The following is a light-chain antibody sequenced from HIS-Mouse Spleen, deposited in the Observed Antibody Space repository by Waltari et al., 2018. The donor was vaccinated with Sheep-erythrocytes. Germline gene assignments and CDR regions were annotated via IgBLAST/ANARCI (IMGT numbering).Light chain of an antibody. CDR3: SSYTSSSTLLVV. CDR2: DVS. V-gene: IGLV2-14*03. CDR1: RSDVGVYNY. J-gene: IGLJ2*01. Sequence: QSALTQPASVSGSPGQSITISCTGTRSDVGVYNYVSWYQQHPGKAPKLMIYDVSNRPSGVSNRFSGSKSGNTASLTISGLQAEDEADYYCSSYTSSSTLLVVFGGGTKLTVL.